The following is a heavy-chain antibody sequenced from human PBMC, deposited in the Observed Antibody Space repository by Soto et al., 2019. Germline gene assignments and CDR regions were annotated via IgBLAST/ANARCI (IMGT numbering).Heavy chain of an antibody. D-gene: IGHD3-3*01. J-gene: IGHJ6*02. CDR1: GGSISSGDYY. CDR2: IHYSGST. CDR3: AKEPFSITIFGVSGMDV. V-gene: IGHV4-30-4*01. Sequence: QVQLQESGPGLVKPSQTLSLTCTVSGGSISSGDYYWSWIRQPPGKGLEWIGYIHYSGSTYYNPSLKSRLTISLDTSKNQFSLNLSYVTAADTAVYYCAKEPFSITIFGVSGMDVWGRGTTVNVSS.